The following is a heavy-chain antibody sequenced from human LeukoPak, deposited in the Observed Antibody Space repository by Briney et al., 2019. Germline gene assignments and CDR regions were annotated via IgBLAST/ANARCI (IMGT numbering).Heavy chain of an antibody. CDR3: ARDPVGGYHFDY. CDR2: ISYSGST. V-gene: IGHV4-59*01. D-gene: IGHD3-16*02. Sequence: SETLSLTCTVSGGSISSYYWSCIRQPPGKGLEWIGYISYSGSTKYNPSLKSRVTISVDRSKNQFSLKLSSVTAADAAVYYCARDPVGGYHFDYWGQGTLVTVSS. J-gene: IGHJ4*02. CDR1: GGSISSYY.